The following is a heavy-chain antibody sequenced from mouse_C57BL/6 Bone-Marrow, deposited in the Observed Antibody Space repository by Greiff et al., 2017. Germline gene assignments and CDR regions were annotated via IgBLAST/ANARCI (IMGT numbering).Heavy chain of an antibody. CDR1: GYTFTSYG. Sequence: QVQLQQSGAELARPGASVKLSCKASGYTFTSYGISWVKQRTGQGLEWIGEIYPRSGNTYYNEKFKGKATLTADKSSSTAYMELRSLTSEDSAVYFCARAGLRRSPGFAYWGQGTLVTVSA. D-gene: IGHD2-2*01. V-gene: IGHV1-81*01. CDR2: IYPRSGNT. CDR3: ARAGLRRSPGFAY. J-gene: IGHJ3*01.